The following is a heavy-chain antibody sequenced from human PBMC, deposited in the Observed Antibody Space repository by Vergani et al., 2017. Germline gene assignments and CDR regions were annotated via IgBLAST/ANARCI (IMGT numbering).Heavy chain of an antibody. Sequence: QVQLVESGGGVVQPGRSLRLSCAASGFTFSSYGMHWVRQAPGKGLEWVAVISYDGSNKYYADSVKGRFTISRDNSKNTLYLQMNSLRAEDTAVYYGARHIVVVTAMETFDYWGQGTLVTVSS. V-gene: IGHV3-30*03. CDR2: ISYDGSNK. CDR3: ARHIVVVTAMETFDY. CDR1: GFTFSSYG. J-gene: IGHJ4*02. D-gene: IGHD2-21*02.